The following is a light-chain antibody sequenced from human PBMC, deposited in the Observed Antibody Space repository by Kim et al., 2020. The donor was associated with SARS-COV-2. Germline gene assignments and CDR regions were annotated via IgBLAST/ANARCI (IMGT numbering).Light chain of an antibody. V-gene: IGKV1-39*01. J-gene: IGKJ5*01. Sequence: DIQMTQSPSSLSASVGDRVTITCRASQRVTAYLHWYQQKPGKAPKLLIYADSTLQSGVPSRFSGSGSGTHFTLTISGLQPEDCATYYSQQSYTTPITFGQGTRLEIK. CDR2: ADS. CDR1: QRVTAY. CDR3: QQSYTTPIT.